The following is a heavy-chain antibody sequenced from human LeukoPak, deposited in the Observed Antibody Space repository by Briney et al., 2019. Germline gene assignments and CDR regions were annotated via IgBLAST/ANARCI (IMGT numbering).Heavy chain of an antibody. Sequence: GASVKVSCKASGYTFTSYDINWVRQATGQGLEWMGWMNPNSGNTGSAQKFQGRLTMTRNTSISTAYMELSSLRSEDTAVYYCARRSQAGGTGIGCWGQGTLVTVSS. J-gene: IGHJ4*02. V-gene: IGHV1-8*01. CDR2: MNPNSGNT. D-gene: IGHD6-19*01. CDR3: ARRSQAGGTGIGC. CDR1: GYTFTSYD.